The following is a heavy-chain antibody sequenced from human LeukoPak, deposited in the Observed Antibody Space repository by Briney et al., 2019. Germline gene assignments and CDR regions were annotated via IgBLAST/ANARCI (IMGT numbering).Heavy chain of an antibody. CDR2: INAYNGNT. CDR1: GYTFTSYG. CDR3: ASCQLPNALGDY. J-gene: IGHJ4*02. D-gene: IGHD2-2*01. V-gene: IGHV1-18*04. Sequence: ASVKVSCKASGYTFTSYGISWVRQARGQGREWMGGINAYNGNTNNAQKLQGRVTMTTHTSTSTAYMELRSLRSDGTAVYYCASCQLPNALGDYWGQGTLVTVSS.